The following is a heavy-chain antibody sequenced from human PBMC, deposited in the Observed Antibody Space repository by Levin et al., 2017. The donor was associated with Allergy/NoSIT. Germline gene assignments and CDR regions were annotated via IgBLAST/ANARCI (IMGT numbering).Heavy chain of an antibody. CDR3: ARVRSGYYFDY. D-gene: IGHD4-17*01. CDR2: TIASGSSI. Sequence: GGSLRLSCAASGFTFSSYSMSWVRRAPGKGLEWVSYTIASGSSIYYADSVKGRFTISRDNAKNSLYLQMNSLTADDTGVYYCARVRSGYYFDYWGQGTLVTVSS. CDR1: GFTFSSYS. J-gene: IGHJ4*02. V-gene: IGHV3-48*01.